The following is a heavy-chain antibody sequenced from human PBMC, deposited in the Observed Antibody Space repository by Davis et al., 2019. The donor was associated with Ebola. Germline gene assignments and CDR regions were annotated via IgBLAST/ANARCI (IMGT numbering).Heavy chain of an antibody. D-gene: IGHD6-13*01. CDR3: TKDAVNAGTDY. Sequence: GESLKISCAASGFTFSTYWMTWVRQAPGKGLEWVANIKQDGSEKYYVDSVKGRFTISRDNARNSVYLQMNSLRAEDTALYYCTKDAVNAGTDYWGRGTLVIVSS. V-gene: IGHV3-7*03. CDR1: GFTFSTYW. J-gene: IGHJ4*02. CDR2: IKQDGSEK.